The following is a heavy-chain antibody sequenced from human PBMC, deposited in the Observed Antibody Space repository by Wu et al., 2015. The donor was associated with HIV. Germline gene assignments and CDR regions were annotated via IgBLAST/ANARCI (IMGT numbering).Heavy chain of an antibody. CDR2: INPASGGT. Sequence: QVQLVQSGAEVKKPGASVKVSCKASGYIFSGHYMNWVRQAPGQGLEWMGWINPASGGTRYAEKFQGRVTMTSDTSINTAYMELSSLRSDDTAIYYCARGDYANYDFWSAYPSYWGQGTLVTVSS. V-gene: IGHV1-2*02. CDR3: ARGDYANYDFWSAYPSY. D-gene: IGHD3-3*01. J-gene: IGHJ4*02. CDR1: GYIFSGHY.